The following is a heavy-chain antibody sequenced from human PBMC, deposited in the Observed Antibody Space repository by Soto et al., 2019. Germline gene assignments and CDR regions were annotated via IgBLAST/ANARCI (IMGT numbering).Heavy chain of an antibody. D-gene: IGHD2-2*01. CDR3: AKDRVIQLLPIWPDP. J-gene: IGHJ5*02. V-gene: IGHV3-30*18. CDR1: GFSCSKYG. CDR2: VSSDGNNK. Sequence: PGGSLRLSCAASGFSCSKYGMHWVRQAPGKGLEWVAFVSSDGNNKYYGDSVKGRFTISRDNSKNMVFLQVDRLRVDDTAVYYCAKDRVIQLLPIWPDPWGQGTLVTVSS.